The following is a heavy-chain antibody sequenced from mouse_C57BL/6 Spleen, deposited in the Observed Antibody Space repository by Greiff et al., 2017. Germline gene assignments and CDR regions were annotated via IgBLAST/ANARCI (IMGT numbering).Heavy chain of an antibody. D-gene: IGHD2-2*01. V-gene: IGHV1-19*01. CDR2: INPYNGGT. CDR3: ASGGYGYNYAMDY. J-gene: IGHJ4*01. Sequence: EVQLQQSGPVLVKPGASVKMSCKASGYTFTDYYMNWVKQSHGKSLEWIGVINPYNGGTSYNQKFKGKATLTVDKSSSTAYMELNSLTSEDSAVYYCASGGYGYNYAMDYWGQGTSVTVSS. CDR1: GYTFTDYY.